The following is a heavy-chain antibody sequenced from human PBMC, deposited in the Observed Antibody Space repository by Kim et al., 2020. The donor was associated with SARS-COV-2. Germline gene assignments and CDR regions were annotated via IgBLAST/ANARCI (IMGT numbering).Heavy chain of an antibody. V-gene: IGHV4-34*01. CDR1: GGSFSAYY. J-gene: IGHJ4*02. CDR2: INHSGST. Sequence: SETLSLTCAVYGGSFSAYYWSWIRQPPGKGLEWIGEINHSGSTNYNPSPKSRVTMSVDTSKNQFSLNLRSVTAADTAVFYCARGLYGAYYFDYWGQGILVTVSS. CDR3: ARGLYGAYYFDY. D-gene: IGHD2-2*02.